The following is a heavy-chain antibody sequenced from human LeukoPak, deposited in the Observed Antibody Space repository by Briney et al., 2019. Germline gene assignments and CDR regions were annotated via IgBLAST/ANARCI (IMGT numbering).Heavy chain of an antibody. CDR2: IYYSGST. D-gene: IGHD2-15*01. V-gene: IGHV4-39*07. CDR1: GGSISSSSYY. J-gene: IGHJ3*02. Sequence: SETLSLTCTVSGGSISSSSYYWGWIRQPPGKGLEWIGSIYYSGSTYYNPSLKSRVTISVDTSKNQFSLKLSSVTAADTAVYYCARGVGYCSGGSCYRFDAFDIWGQGTMVTVSS. CDR3: ARGVGYCSGGSCYRFDAFDI.